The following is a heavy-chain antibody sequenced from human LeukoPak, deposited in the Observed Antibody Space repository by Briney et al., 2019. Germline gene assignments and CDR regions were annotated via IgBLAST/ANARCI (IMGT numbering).Heavy chain of an antibody. CDR3: ANAVTTGGDY. D-gene: IGHD4-17*01. Sequence: GASVKVSCKASGGTFSSYAISWVRQGPGQGLEWMGGIIPIFGTANYAQKFQGRVTITADKSTSTAYMELSSLRSEDTAVYYCANAVTTGGDYWGQGTLVTVSS. CDR2: IIPIFGTA. V-gene: IGHV1-69*06. CDR1: GGTFSSYA. J-gene: IGHJ4*02.